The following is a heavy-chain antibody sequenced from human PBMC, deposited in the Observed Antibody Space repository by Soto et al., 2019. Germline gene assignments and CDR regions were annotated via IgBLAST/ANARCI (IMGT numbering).Heavy chain of an antibody. CDR2: INAGSGNT. D-gene: IGHD2-2*01. CDR3: ARDKETLGQRANGALDI. V-gene: IGHV1-3*01. CDR1: GYTFSAYT. Sequence: GASVKVSCKATGYTFSAYTMNWVRQAPGQSLEWMGWINAGSGNTKYSQNFQGRVSITRETSASTVYMELTGLTSEDTAVYYCARDKETLGQRANGALDIWGQGTMLTVSS. J-gene: IGHJ3*02.